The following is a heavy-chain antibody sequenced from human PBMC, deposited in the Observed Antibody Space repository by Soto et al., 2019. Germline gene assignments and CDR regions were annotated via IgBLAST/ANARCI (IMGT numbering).Heavy chain of an antibody. CDR3: ARRVAVAGNYYGMDV. CDR1: GGTFSSYA. J-gene: IGHJ6*02. Sequence: SVKVSCKASGGTFSSYAIGWVRQAPGQGLEWMGGIIPIFGTANYAQKFQGRVTITADESTSTPYMVLSSLRSEDTAVYYCARRVAVAGNYYGMDVWGQGTTVTVSS. V-gene: IGHV1-69*13. D-gene: IGHD6-19*01. CDR2: IIPIFGTA.